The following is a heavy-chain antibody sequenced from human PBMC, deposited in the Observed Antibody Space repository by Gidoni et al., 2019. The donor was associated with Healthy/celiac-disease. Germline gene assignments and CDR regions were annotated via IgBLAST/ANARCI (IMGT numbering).Heavy chain of an antibody. CDR2: ITPICGTA. J-gene: IGHJ4*02. CDR1: GGTFGRYT. D-gene: IGHD5-12*01. V-gene: IGHV1-69*01. CDR3: ARVADGYNPTGYFDY. Sequence: QEQLLQSGATEKTPRSSMRFTCQASGGTFGRYTSTWGRQAPGQGLEWLGGITPICGTATYAQKCQCRVTITADESTSTAYMELSSLRSEDTAGYYCARVADGYNPTGYFDYWGQGTLVTVSS.